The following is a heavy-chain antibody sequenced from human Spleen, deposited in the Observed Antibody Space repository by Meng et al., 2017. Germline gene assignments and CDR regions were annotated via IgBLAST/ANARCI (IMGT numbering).Heavy chain of an antibody. CDR2: INPSTDAT. J-gene: IGHJ4*02. Sequence: ASVKVSCKASGYTLTSYHMHWVRQAPGQGLEWMGWINPSTDATNYAPKFHGRVTMTRDTSISTAYMELTSLTSDDTAVYYCARSSGWCRDDYWGQGMLVTVSS. D-gene: IGHD6-19*01. CDR3: ARSSGWCRDDY. CDR1: GYTLTSYH. V-gene: IGHV1-2*02.